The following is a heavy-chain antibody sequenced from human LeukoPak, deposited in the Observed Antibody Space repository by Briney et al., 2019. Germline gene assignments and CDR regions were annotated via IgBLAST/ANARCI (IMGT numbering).Heavy chain of an antibody. CDR3: ARGSYGDFLDY. D-gene: IGHD4-17*01. Sequence: ASVKVSCKASGYTFTNYYIDWVRQAPGQWLELMGIINPSGGSTSYAQKFQGRVTMTRDTSTSTVYMELSSLRSEDTAVYYCARGSYGDFLDYWGQGTLVTVSS. V-gene: IGHV1-46*01. CDR2: INPSGGST. CDR1: GYTFTNYY. J-gene: IGHJ4*02.